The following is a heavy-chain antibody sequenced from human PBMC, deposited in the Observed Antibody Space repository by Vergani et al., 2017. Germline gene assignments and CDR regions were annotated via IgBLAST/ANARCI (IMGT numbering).Heavy chain of an antibody. CDR2: INPSGGST. CDR1: GYTFTSYY. V-gene: IGHV1-46*01. Sequence: QVQLVQSGAEVKKPGASVKVSCKASGYTFTSYYMHWVRQAPGQGLEWMGIINPSGGSTSYAQKFQGRVTMTRDTSTSTVYMELSSLRSDDTAVYYCRMVYGALDYWGQGTLVTVSS. CDR3: RMVYGALDY. J-gene: IGHJ4*02. D-gene: IGHD2-8*01.